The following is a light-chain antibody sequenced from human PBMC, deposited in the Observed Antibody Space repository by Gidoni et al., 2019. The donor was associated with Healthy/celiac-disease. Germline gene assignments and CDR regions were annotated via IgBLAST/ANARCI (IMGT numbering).Light chain of an antibody. Sequence: QSVLTQPPSASGTPGQRAPISCSGSSSNIGSNTVNCYQQLPGTAPKLLIYSNNQRPSGVPDRFSGSKSGTSASLAISGLQSEDEADYYCAACDDSLNGSHYVFGTGTKVTVL. CDR1: SSNIGSNT. CDR3: AACDDSLNGSHYV. V-gene: IGLV1-44*01. J-gene: IGLJ1*01. CDR2: SNN.